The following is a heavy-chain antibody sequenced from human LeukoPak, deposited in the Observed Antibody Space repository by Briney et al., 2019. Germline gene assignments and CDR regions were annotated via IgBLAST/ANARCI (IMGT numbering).Heavy chain of an antibody. D-gene: IGHD5-24*01. Sequence: ASVKVSCKASGYTFTGYYMHWVRQAPGQGLEWMGWINPNSGGTNYAQKFQGWVTMTRDTSISTAYMELSSLRSEDTAVYYCATDPRRDGYRFQHWGQGTLVTVSS. CDR3: ATDPRRDGYRFQH. V-gene: IGHV1-2*04. CDR2: INPNSGGT. CDR1: GYTFTGYY. J-gene: IGHJ1*01.